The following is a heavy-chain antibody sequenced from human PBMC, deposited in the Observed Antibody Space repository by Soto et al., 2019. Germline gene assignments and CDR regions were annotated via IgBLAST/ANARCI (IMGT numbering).Heavy chain of an antibody. CDR2: ISGSSTYI. Sequence: GGSLRLSCVGSGFTFSNYKMNWVRQAPGQGLEWVSSISGSSTYIYYADSVRGRFTISRDNAKNSVHLQMNSLRVEDTAVYFCXREELPPGTSFNSWFDPWGQGTLVTVSS. CDR1: GFTFSNYK. CDR3: XREELPPGTSFNSWFDP. J-gene: IGHJ5*02. V-gene: IGHV3-21*01. D-gene: IGHD1-1*01.